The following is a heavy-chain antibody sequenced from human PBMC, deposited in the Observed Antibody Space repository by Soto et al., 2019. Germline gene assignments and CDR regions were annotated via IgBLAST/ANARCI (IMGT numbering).Heavy chain of an antibody. Sequence: QVQLQESGPGLVKPSETLSLTCTVSGGSVSSGDYYWSWIRQPPGKGLEWIGYIYYSGSTTYNPSPAYNPSLKSRVTISVDTSKNQFSLKLSSMTAADTAVYYCARDRPRTIYHRDYYYYGLDVWGLGTTVTVSS. CDR3: ARDRPRTIYHRDYYYYGLDV. CDR2: IYYSGST. J-gene: IGHJ6*02. V-gene: IGHV4-61*08. D-gene: IGHD1-1*01. CDR1: GGSVSSGDYY.